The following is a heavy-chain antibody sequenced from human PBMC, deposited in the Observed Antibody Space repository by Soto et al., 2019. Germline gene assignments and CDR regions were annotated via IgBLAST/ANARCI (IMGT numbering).Heavy chain of an antibody. CDR1: AFTDRSHY. D-gene: IGHD3-10*01. CDR3: AKWFGDLFDGFDV. J-gene: IGHJ3*01. V-gene: IGHV3-30*18. Sequence: PGGSLRLSCAASAFTDRSHYISRVRQTKRKGLQWVSVISDDGSNINCADSVKGRFTISGDTSKNLLFLQMNSLRDEDTAVYYGAKWFGDLFDGFDVWGQGSMVTVSS. CDR2: ISDDGSNI.